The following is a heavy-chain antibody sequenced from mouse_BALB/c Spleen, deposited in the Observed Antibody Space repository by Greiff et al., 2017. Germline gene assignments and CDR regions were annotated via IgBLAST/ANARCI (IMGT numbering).Heavy chain of an antibody. V-gene: IGHV5-17*02. CDR1: GFTFSSFG. CDR2: ISSGSSTI. J-gene: IGHJ2*01. Sequence: EVMLVESGGGLVQPGGSRKLSCAASGFTFSSFGMHWVRQAPEKGLEWVAYISSGSSTIYYADTVKGRFTISRDNPKNTLFLQMTSLRSEDTAMYYCASGTATDYWGQGTTLTVSS. CDR3: ASGTATDY. D-gene: IGHD1-2*01.